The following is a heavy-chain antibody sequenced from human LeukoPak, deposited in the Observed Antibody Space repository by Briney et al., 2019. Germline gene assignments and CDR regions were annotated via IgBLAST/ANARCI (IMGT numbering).Heavy chain of an antibody. Sequence: GGSLRLSCAASGFTFSSYWMNWVRQAPGKGLEWVSYISSSGSTIYYADSVKGRFTISRDNAKNSLYLQMNSLRAEDTAVYYCARGSGYYYDSSGYYSNWFDPWGQGTLVTVSS. CDR1: GFTFSSYW. CDR3: ARGSGYYYDSSGYYSNWFDP. CDR2: ISSSGSTI. J-gene: IGHJ5*02. D-gene: IGHD3-22*01. V-gene: IGHV3-48*04.